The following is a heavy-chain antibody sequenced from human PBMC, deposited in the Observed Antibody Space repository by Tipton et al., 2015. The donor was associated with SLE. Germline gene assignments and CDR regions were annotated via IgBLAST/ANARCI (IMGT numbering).Heavy chain of an antibody. J-gene: IGHJ4*02. Sequence: QVQLVQSGPEVKKPGASVKVSCKASRYTFTTYDINWVRQATGQGLEWMGWMNPNSGNTGYAQRFQGRVTMTRNTSISTAYMELSSLRSEDTAVYYCARVRRSGGVCPSLGYWGQGTLVTFSS. V-gene: IGHV1-8*01. D-gene: IGHD2-8*02. CDR1: RYTFTTYD. CDR3: ARVRRSGGVCPSLGY. CDR2: MNPNSGNT.